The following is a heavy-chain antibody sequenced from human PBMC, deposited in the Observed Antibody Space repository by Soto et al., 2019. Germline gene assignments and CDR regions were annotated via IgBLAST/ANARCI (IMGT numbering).Heavy chain of an antibody. CDR1: GFTFSGSA. V-gene: IGHV3-73*02. CDR3: TTPQVYYGMDV. Sequence: EVQLVESGGGLVQPGGSLKLSCAASGFTFSGSAVHWVRQASGKGLEWVGRIRSKANNYATAYAASVQGRFTIFRDDLKNTASLQMNSLNTADTAVYYCTTPQVYYGMDVWGQGTTVTVSS. J-gene: IGHJ6*02. CDR2: IRSKANNYAT.